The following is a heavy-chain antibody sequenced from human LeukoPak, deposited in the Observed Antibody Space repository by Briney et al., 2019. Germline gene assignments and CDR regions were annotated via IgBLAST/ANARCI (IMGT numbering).Heavy chain of an antibody. Sequence: SETLSLTCAVYGGSFSGYYWSWIRQPPGKGLEWIGEINHSGSTNYNPSLKSRVTISVDTSKNQFSLKLSSVTAADTAVYYCARGGRFKRPAGTIAARPPHYYYYYMDVWGKGTTVTVSS. V-gene: IGHV4-34*01. CDR3: ARGGRFKRPAGTIAARPPHYYYYYMDV. D-gene: IGHD6-6*01. CDR1: GGSFSGYY. J-gene: IGHJ6*03. CDR2: INHSGST.